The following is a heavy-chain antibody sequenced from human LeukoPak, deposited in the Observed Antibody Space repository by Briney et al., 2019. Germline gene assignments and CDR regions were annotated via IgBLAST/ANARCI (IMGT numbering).Heavy chain of an antibody. D-gene: IGHD3-10*01. V-gene: IGHV4-34*01. CDR3: ARGNYYGSGSYYSHYYYYMDV. CDR2: INHSGST. CDR1: GGSFSGYY. Sequence: SETLSLTCAVYGGSFSGYYWSWIRQPPGKGLEWIGEINHSGSTNYNPSLESRVTISVDTSKNQFSLKLNSVTAADTAVYYCARGNYYGSGSYYSHYYYYMDVWGTGTTVTISS. J-gene: IGHJ6*03.